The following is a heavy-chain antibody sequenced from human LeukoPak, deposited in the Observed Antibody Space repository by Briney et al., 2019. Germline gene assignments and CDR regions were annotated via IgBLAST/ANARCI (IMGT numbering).Heavy chain of an antibody. Sequence: GGSLRLSCAASGFTFSGYGMHWVRQAPGKGLEWVASISYDGSNKYYADSVRGRFTISRDNSKNTLYLQMNSLRTEDTAMFYCAGHIYDRGGYYRLDYWGQGTLVTVSS. CDR3: AGHIYDRGGYYRLDY. V-gene: IGHV3-30*03. D-gene: IGHD3-22*01. CDR1: GFTFSGYG. J-gene: IGHJ4*02. CDR2: ISYDGSNK.